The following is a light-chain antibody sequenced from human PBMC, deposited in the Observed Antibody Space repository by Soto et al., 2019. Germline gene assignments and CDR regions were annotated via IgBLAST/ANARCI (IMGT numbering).Light chain of an antibody. Sequence: QSALTQPASVSGSPGQSITISCTGTSSDVGGYDHVSWYQQHPGKAPNLIIYDVTVRPSGISRRFSGSKSDNTASLAVSGLQPEDEADYYCSSYTNKDTLLFGGGTKLTVL. CDR3: SSYTNKDTLL. J-gene: IGLJ3*02. CDR1: SSDVGGYDH. CDR2: DVT. V-gene: IGLV2-14*03.